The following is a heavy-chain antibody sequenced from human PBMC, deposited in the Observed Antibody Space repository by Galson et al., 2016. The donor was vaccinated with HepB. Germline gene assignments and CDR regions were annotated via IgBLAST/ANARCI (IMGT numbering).Heavy chain of an antibody. CDR3: SRGGSSSWYAHYFDC. D-gene: IGHD6-13*01. V-gene: IGHV3-30-3*01. CDR2: ISYDGSNK. J-gene: IGHJ4*02. CDR1: GFTFSNYA. Sequence: SLRLSCAASGFTFSNYAMHWVRQAPGKGLEWVAVISYDGSNKYYADSVKGRFTVSRDNSKNTLYLQMNSLRTQDTAVYYCSRGGSSSWYAHYFDCWGQGTLVTVSS.